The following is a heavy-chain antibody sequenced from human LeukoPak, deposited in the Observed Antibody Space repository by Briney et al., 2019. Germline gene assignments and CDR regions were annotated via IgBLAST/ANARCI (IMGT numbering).Heavy chain of an antibody. Sequence: SETLSLTCTVSGGSISSGGYCWSWIRQHPGKGLEWIGYIYYSGSTYYNPSLKSRVTISVDTSKNQFSLKLSSVTAADTAVYYCARGRYRIPFDYWGQGTLVTVSS. CDR2: IYYSGST. CDR1: GGSISSGGYC. D-gene: IGHD5-18*01. J-gene: IGHJ4*02. CDR3: ARGRYRIPFDY. V-gene: IGHV4-31*03.